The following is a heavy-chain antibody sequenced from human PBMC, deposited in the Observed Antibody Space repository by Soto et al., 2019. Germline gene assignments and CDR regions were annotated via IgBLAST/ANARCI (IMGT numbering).Heavy chain of an antibody. Sequence: QVTLKESGPVLVKPTETLTLTCTVSGFSLSNARMGVSWIRQPPGKALEWLAHIFSNDEKSYSTSLKSRPTISKHTTKSQVVLTMTNMDPVDTATYYCARIRNNYWYDYGDSTGAGWCNPWGQGTLVTVSS. CDR3: ARIRNNYWYDYGDSTGAGWCNP. J-gene: IGHJ5*02. CDR1: GFSLSNARMG. D-gene: IGHD4-17*01. V-gene: IGHV2-26*01. CDR2: IFSNDEK.